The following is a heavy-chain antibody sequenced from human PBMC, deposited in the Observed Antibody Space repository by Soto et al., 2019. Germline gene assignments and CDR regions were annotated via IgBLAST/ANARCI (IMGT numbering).Heavy chain of an antibody. J-gene: IGHJ5*02. CDR3: ARSIAARRRGANWFDP. Sequence: SETLSLTCTVSGGSISSGGYYWSWIRQHPGKGLEWIGYIYYSGSTYYNPSLKSRVTISVDTSKNQFSLKLSSVTAADTAVYYCARSIAARRRGANWFDPWGQGTLVTVSS. CDR1: GGSISSGGYY. CDR2: IYYSGST. V-gene: IGHV4-31*03. D-gene: IGHD6-6*01.